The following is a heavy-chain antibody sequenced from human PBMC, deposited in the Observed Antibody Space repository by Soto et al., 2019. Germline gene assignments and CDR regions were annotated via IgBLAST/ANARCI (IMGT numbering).Heavy chain of an antibody. V-gene: IGHV2-70*11. CDR3: ARTETTSTFYGLDV. CDR1: GFSLTTSAMC. CDR2: IDWDDDK. D-gene: IGHD4-4*01. J-gene: IGHJ6*02. Sequence: SGPTLGEPTQTLTLTCTFSGFSLTTSAMCVCWIRQPPGKALEWLARIDWDDDKYYSTSLKTRLTVSKDTSKNQVVLTMTNMDPVDTATYYCARTETTSTFYGLDVWGQGTTVTV.